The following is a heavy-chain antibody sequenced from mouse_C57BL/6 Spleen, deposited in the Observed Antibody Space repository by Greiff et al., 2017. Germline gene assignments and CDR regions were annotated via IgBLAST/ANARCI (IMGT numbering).Heavy chain of an antibody. D-gene: IGHD1-1*01. V-gene: IGHV5-6*02. CDR3: ARQDYGSPYYYAMDY. Sequence: EVKLVESGGDLVKPGGSLKLSCAASGFTFSSYGMSWVRQTPDKRLEWVATISSGGSYTYYPDSVKGRFTISRDNAKNTLYLQMSSLKSEDTAMYYCARQDYGSPYYYAMDYWGQGTSVTVSS. J-gene: IGHJ4*01. CDR2: ISSGGSYT. CDR1: GFTFSSYG.